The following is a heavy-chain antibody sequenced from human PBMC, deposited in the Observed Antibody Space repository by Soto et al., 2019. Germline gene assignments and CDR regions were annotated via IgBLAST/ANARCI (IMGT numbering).Heavy chain of an antibody. CDR2: ISSSSSTI. J-gene: IGHJ6*03. V-gene: IGHV3-48*01. CDR3: ARDQYIVVGYYYYMDV. Sequence: GGSLILSCASSGITFSSYIMNWVRPAPGKGLEWVSYISSSSSTIYYADSVKGRFTISRDNAKNSLYLQMNSLRAEDTAVYYCARDQYIVVGYYYYMDVWGKGTTVTVSS. CDR1: GITFSSYI. D-gene: IGHD2-15*01.